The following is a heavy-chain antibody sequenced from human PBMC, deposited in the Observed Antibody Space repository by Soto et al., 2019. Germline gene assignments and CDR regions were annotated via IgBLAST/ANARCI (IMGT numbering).Heavy chain of an antibody. J-gene: IGHJ4*02. D-gene: IGHD6-19*01. CDR3: ARGSYSSGWQGDY. CDR2: ISYDGSNK. Sequence: QVQLVESGGGVVQPGRSLRLSCAASGFTFSSYAMHWVRQAPGKGLEWVAVISYDGSNKYYADSVKGRFTISRDNSKNTLYLQMNRLIAEDTAVYYCARGSYSSGWQGDYWGQGNLVTVSS. CDR1: GFTFSSYA. V-gene: IGHV3-30-3*01.